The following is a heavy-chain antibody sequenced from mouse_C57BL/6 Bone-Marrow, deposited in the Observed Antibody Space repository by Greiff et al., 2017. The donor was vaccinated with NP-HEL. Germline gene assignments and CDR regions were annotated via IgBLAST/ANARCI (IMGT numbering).Heavy chain of an antibody. CDR3: TTSLYTFAY. Sequence: EVQLQQSGAELVRPGASVKLSCTASGFNIKDDYMHWVKQRPEKGLEWIGWIDPENGDTEYASKFQGKATITADTSSNTAYLQLSSLTSEDTAGYYCTTSLYTFAYWGQGTLVTVSA. CDR1: GFNIKDDY. J-gene: IGHJ3*01. CDR2: IDPENGDT. D-gene: IGHD2-12*01. V-gene: IGHV14-4*01.